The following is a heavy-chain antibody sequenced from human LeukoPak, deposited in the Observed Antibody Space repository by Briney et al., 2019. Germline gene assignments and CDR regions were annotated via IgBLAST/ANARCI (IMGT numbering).Heavy chain of an antibody. J-gene: IGHJ3*02. V-gene: IGHV4-61*05. CDR3: ARGGSGYDILTGYYTENDAFDI. D-gene: IGHD3-9*01. CDR2: IYYSGST. Sequence: SETLSLTCTVSGGSISSSSYYWSWIRQPPGKGLEWIGYIYYSGSTNYNPSLKSRVTISVDTSKNQFSLKLSSVTAADTAVYYCARGGSGYDILTGYYTENDAFDIWGQGTMVTVSS. CDR1: GGSISSSSYY.